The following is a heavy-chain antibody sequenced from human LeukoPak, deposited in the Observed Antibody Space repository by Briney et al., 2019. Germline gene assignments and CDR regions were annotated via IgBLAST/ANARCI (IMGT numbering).Heavy chain of an antibody. J-gene: IGHJ5*02. CDR3: ARDFPIQIWTRTPWFDP. Sequence: ASVKVSCKASGYSFTSHYMHWVRQAPGQGLEWMGWINPNSGGTNYAQKFQGRVTMTRDTSISTAYMELSRLTSDDTAVYYCARDFPIQIWTRTPWFDPWGQGTLVTVSS. CDR2: INPNSGGT. CDR1: GYSFTSHY. V-gene: IGHV1-2*02. D-gene: IGHD5-18*01.